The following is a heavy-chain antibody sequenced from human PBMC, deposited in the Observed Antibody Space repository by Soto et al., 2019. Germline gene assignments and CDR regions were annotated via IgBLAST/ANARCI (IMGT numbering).Heavy chain of an antibody. J-gene: IGHJ4*02. Sequence: GGSLRLSCAASGFTFSSYSMNWVRQAPGKGLEWVSSISSSSSYIYYADSVKGRFTISRDNAKNSLYLQMNRLRAEYMVVYYCASGSYDYIWGSYIVYWGQGTLVTVSS. CDR2: ISSSSSYI. CDR1: GFTFSSYS. V-gene: IGHV3-21*01. D-gene: IGHD3-16*01. CDR3: ASGSYDYIWGSYIVY.